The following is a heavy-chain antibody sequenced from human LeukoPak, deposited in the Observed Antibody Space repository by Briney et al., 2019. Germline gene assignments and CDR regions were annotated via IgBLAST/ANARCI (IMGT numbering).Heavy chain of an antibody. Sequence: GGSLRLSCAASAFTFDDYGMSWVRHAPGKWLGCVSGIIWNGVHTGYADSVKGRFTISRDNAKNSLYLQMNSLRAEDTALYYCARDKDGSGNFDYWGQGTLVTVSS. CDR3: ARDKDGSGNFDY. CDR1: AFTFDDYG. V-gene: IGHV3-20*04. D-gene: IGHD3-10*01. CDR2: IIWNGVHT. J-gene: IGHJ4*02.